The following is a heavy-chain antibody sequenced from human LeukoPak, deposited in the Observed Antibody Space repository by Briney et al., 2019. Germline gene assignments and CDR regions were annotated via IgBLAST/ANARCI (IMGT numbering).Heavy chain of an antibody. J-gene: IGHJ5*02. CDR1: GFTFSTYW. D-gene: IGHD3-3*01. Sequence: GGSLRLSCAASGFTFSTYWMHWVRQAPGKGLVWVSRISSDGSSTTYADSVKGRSTISRDNARDTLYLQMNSLRAEDTAVYYCARGITSKTWIDPWGQGTLVTVSS. CDR3: ARGITSKTWIDP. V-gene: IGHV3-74*01. CDR2: ISSDGSST.